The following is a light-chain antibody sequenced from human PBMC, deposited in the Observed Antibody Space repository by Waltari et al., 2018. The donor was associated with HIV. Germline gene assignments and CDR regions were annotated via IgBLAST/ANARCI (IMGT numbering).Light chain of an antibody. Sequence: IVMTQSPGTLSVSPGERATLSCRASQSVSSKLAWYQQKPGQAPRLLIYGASTRATGIPGRFSGSGSGTEFTLTISSLQSEDSAVYYCQQYNNWPPWTFGQRTKVEIK. V-gene: IGKV3-15*01. J-gene: IGKJ1*01. CDR1: QSVSSK. CDR3: QQYNNWPPWT. CDR2: GAS.